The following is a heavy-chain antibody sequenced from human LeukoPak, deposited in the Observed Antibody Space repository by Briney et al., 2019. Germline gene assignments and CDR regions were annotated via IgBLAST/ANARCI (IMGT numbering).Heavy chain of an antibody. CDR2: ISYDGSNK. CDR1: GFTFSSYG. D-gene: IGHD2-2*01. Sequence: PGGSLRLSCAASGFTFSSYGMHWVRQAPGEGLEWVAVISYDGSNKYYADAVKGRFTISRDNSKNTLYLQMNSLRAEDTAVYYCAKDRVPDDLMSHTPDYWGQGTLVTVSS. V-gene: IGHV3-30*18. J-gene: IGHJ4*02. CDR3: AKDRVPDDLMSHTPDY.